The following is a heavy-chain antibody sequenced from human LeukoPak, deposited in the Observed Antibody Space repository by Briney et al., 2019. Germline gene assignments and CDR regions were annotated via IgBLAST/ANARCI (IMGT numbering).Heavy chain of an antibody. J-gene: IGHJ5*02. D-gene: IGHD2-15*01. V-gene: IGHV3-23*01. Sequence: GGSLRLSCAASGFTLSSYALSWVRQAPGKGLEWVSAISGSGGSTYYADSVKGRFTISRDNSKNTLYLQMNSLRAEDTAVYYCAKDRRRVVVVVAATADYHWGQGTLVTVSS. CDR1: GFTLSSYA. CDR3: AKDRRRVVVVVAATADYH. CDR2: ISGSGGST.